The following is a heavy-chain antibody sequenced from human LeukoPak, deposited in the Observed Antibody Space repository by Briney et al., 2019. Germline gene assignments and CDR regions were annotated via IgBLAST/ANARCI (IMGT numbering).Heavy chain of an antibody. Sequence: GGSLRLSCAASGFTFSSYEMNWVRQAPGKGLEWVSYISSSGSTIYYADSVKGRFTISRDNAKNSLYLQMNSLRAEDTAVYYCAAGLRLEELPTFFSDWGQGTLVTVSS. D-gene: IGHD3-16*01. CDR3: AAGLRLEELPTFFSD. V-gene: IGHV3-48*03. CDR2: ISSSGSTI. J-gene: IGHJ4*02. CDR1: GFTFSSYE.